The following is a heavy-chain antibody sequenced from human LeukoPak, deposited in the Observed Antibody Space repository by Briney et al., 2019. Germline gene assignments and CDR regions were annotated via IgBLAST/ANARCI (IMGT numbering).Heavy chain of an antibody. V-gene: IGHV3-30*04. Sequence: GGSLRLSCAASGFTFSSYAMHWVRQAPGKGLEWVAVISYDGSNKYYADSVKGRFTISRDNSKNTLYLQMNSLRAEDTAVYYCASRKTSSSWLHLDYWGQGTLVTVSS. J-gene: IGHJ4*02. CDR2: ISYDGSNK. D-gene: IGHD6-13*01. CDR1: GFTFSSYA. CDR3: ASRKTSSSWLHLDY.